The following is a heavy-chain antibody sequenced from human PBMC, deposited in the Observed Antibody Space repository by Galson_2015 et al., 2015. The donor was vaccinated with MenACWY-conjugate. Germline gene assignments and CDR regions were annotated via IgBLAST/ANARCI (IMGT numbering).Heavy chain of an antibody. D-gene: IGHD2-2*02. CDR1: GFTFSDYY. V-gene: IGHV3-11*06. J-gene: IGHJ6*02. Sequence: SLRLSCAASGFTFSDYYMSWIRQAPGKGLEWVSYISSSSSYTNYADSVKGRFTISRDNAKNSLYLQMNSLRAEDTAVYYCARGHNLGRGIVVVPAAILDYYYGMDVWGQGTTVTVSS. CDR2: ISSSSSYT. CDR3: ARGHNLGRGIVVVPAAILDYYYGMDV.